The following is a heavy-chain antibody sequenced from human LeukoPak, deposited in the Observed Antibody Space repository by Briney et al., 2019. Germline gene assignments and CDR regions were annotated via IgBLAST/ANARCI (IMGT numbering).Heavy chain of an antibody. Sequence: TLSLTCTVSGGSISSADYYWSWIRQPPGKALEWLARIDWDDDKYYSTSLKTRLTISKDTSKNQVVLTMTNMDPVDTATYYCARITRYGSGSRVRWKFDYWGQGTLVTVSS. J-gene: IGHJ4*02. CDR3: ARITRYGSGSRVRWKFDY. CDR1: GGSISSADYY. CDR2: IDWDDDK. V-gene: IGHV2-70*11. D-gene: IGHD3-10*01.